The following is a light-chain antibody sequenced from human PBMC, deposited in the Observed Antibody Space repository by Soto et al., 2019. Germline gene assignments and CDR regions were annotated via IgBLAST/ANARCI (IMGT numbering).Light chain of an antibody. CDR1: SSNIGAGFD. CDR3: QSYDSRLSAVV. Sequence: QSVLTQPPSVSGAPGQRVTISCTGNSSNIGAGFDVHWYQQLPGTAPKLLIYDNSNRPSGVPDRFSGSKSGTSASLAITGLQAEDGTDYYCQSYDSRLSAVVFGGGTQLTVL. J-gene: IGLJ2*01. CDR2: DNS. V-gene: IGLV1-40*01.